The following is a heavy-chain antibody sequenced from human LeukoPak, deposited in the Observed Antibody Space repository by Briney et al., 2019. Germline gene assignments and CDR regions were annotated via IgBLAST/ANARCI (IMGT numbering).Heavy chain of an antibody. CDR3: RAGYSSGWYRGLDY. D-gene: IGHD6-19*01. CDR1: GGSFSGYY. V-gene: IGHV4-34*01. Sequence: PSETLSLTCAVYGGSFSGYYWSWIRQPPGKGLEWIGEINHSGSTNYNPSPKSRVTISVDTSKNQFSLKLSSVTAADTAVYYCRAGYSSGWYRGLDYWGQGTLVTVSS. CDR2: INHSGST. J-gene: IGHJ4*02.